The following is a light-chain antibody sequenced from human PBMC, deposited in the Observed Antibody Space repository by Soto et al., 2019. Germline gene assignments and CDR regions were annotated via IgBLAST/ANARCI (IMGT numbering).Light chain of an antibody. CDR3: QQYGSAPGT. J-gene: IGKJ2*01. CDR1: QSVNSNH. Sequence: EIVLAQSPGTLSLSPGERATLSCRASQSVNSNHFAWFQQKSGQAPRLLIYATSNRATGIPDRFSGSGSGTDFTLTISRLEPEDFAVYYCQQYGSAPGTFGQGTKLEI. CDR2: ATS. V-gene: IGKV3-20*01.